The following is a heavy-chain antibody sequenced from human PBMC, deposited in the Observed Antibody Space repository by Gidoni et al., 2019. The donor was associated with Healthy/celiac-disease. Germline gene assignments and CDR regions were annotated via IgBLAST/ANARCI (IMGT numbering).Heavy chain of an antibody. CDR2: IYHSGRT. CDR3: ASRHFSHWCDH. V-gene: IGHV4-4*02. Sequence: QVQLPESGPGLVKPSGTLSLTCAVSGGSISSSNWWSWVRQPPGKGLEWIGEIYHSGRTNYNPSLKSRVTRSEDKSKNQFSLKLSSVTAADTAVYYCASRHFSHWCDHWGQGTLVTVSA. CDR1: GGSISSSNW. J-gene: IGHJ5*02.